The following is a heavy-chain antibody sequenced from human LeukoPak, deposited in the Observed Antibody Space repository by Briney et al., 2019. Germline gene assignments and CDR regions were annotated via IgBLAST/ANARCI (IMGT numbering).Heavy chain of an antibody. V-gene: IGHV1-24*01. CDR3: AAASREPWETGFDP. J-gene: IGHJ5*02. CDR2: FDPEDGET. CDR1: GYTLTELS. D-gene: IGHD1-26*01. Sequence: GASVKVSCKVSGYTLTELSMHWVRQAPGKGLEWMGGFDPEDGETIYAQKFQGRVTMTEDTSTDTAYMELSSLRSEDTAVYYCAAASREPWETGFDPWGQGTLVTVSS.